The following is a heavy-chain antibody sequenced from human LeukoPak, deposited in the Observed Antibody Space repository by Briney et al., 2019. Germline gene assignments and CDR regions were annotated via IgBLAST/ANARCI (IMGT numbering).Heavy chain of an antibody. CDR1: GFTFSSYE. J-gene: IGHJ4*02. Sequence: GGSLRLSCAASGFTFSSYEMNWVRQAPGKGLEWVANIKQDGSEKYYVDSVKGRFTISRDNAKNSLYLQMNSLRAEDTAVYYCAREGCSGGSCYTRHYWGQGTLVTVSS. V-gene: IGHV3-7*01. CDR3: AREGCSGGSCYTRHY. D-gene: IGHD2-15*01. CDR2: IKQDGSEK.